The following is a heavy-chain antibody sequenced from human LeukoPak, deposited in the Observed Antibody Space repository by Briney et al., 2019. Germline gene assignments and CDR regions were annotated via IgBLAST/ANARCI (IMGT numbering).Heavy chain of an antibody. Sequence: PGGSLRLSCTASGFTFGDYWMTWVRQAPGKGLEWVANIKQDGSAKYYVDSVKGRFTISRGNAKNSLYLQMDSLRVEDTATYYCARWRGSTSERSDYWGQGTLVTVSS. CDR1: GFTFGDYW. CDR3: ARWRGSTSERSDY. J-gene: IGHJ4*02. D-gene: IGHD2-2*01. V-gene: IGHV3-7*01. CDR2: IKQDGSAK.